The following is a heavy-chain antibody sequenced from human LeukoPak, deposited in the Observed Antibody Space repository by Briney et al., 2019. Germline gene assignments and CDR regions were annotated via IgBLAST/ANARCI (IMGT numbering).Heavy chain of an antibody. CDR3: ARDGLILRFLERLLPLDY. Sequence: GASVKVSCKASGYTFTSYGISWVRQAPGQGLEWMGWISAYNGNTNYAQKLQGRVTMTTDTSTSTAYMELRSLRSDDTAVYYCARDGLILRFLERLLPLDYWGQGTLVTVSS. CDR2: ISAYNGNT. D-gene: IGHD3-3*01. J-gene: IGHJ4*02. V-gene: IGHV1-18*01. CDR1: GYTFTSYG.